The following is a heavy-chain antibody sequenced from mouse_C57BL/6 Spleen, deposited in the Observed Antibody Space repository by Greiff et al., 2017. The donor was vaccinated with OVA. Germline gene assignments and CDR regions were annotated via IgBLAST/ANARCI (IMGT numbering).Heavy chain of an antibody. Sequence: VKLQQPGAELVKPGASVKLSCKASGYTFTSYWMHWVKQRPGQGLEWIGMIHPNSGSTNYNEKFKSKATLTVDKSSSTAYMQLSSLTSEDSAVYYCARKGDGSSYYFDYWGQGTTLTVSS. J-gene: IGHJ2*01. CDR3: ARKGDGSSYYFDY. D-gene: IGHD1-1*01. CDR2: IHPNSGST. CDR1: GYTFTSYW. V-gene: IGHV1-64*01.